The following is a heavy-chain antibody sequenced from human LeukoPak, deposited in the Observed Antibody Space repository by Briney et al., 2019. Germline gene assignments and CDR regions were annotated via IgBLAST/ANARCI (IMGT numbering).Heavy chain of an antibody. CDR1: GFTFRSYS. D-gene: IGHD2-15*01. Sequence: GGSLRLSCAASGFTFRSYSMNWVRQAPGKGLEWVSSISSSSNYIYYADSVKGRFTISRDNAKNSLYLQMNSLRAEDTAVYYCATLYGGQRADGYWGQGTLVTVSS. J-gene: IGHJ4*02. CDR2: ISSSSNYI. V-gene: IGHV3-21*01. CDR3: ATLYGGQRADGY.